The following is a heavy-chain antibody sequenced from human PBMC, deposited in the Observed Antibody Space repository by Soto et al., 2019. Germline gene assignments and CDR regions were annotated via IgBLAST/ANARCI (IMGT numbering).Heavy chain of an antibody. V-gene: IGHV1-69*01. CDR1: GGTFSSYA. J-gene: IGHJ2*01. Sequence: QVQLVQSGAEVKKPGSSVKVSCKASGGTFSSYAISWVRQAPGQGREWMGGIIPIFGTANYAQKFQGRVTITADESTSTAYMELSSLRSEDTAVYYCARVYGDYTSLYWYFDLWGRGTLVTVSS. D-gene: IGHD4-17*01. CDR2: IIPIFGTA. CDR3: ARVYGDYTSLYWYFDL.